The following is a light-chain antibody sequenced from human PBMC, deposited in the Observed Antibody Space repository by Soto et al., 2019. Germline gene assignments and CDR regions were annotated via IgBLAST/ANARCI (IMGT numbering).Light chain of an antibody. V-gene: IGKV1-39*01. Sequence: DIQMTQSPSSLSASVGDRVTITCRASQSISKNLNWYQQKPGTPPNLLIYAASSLQSGVPSRFSGSGSGTDFTLTIISLQPEDFATYYCQQSYSIPQTFCQGTKVEI. CDR2: AAS. CDR1: QSISKN. CDR3: QQSYSIPQT. J-gene: IGKJ1*01.